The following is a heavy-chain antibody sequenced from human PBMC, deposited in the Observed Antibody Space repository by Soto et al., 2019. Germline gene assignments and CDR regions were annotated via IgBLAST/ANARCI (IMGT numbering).Heavy chain of an antibody. D-gene: IGHD3-9*01. CDR2: ISYDGSNK. V-gene: IGHV3-30-3*01. Sequence: GGSLRLSCADSGITFSSYAMHWVRQAPGKGLEWVAVISYDGSNKHYADSAKGRFTISRDNSKNTLYLQMNSLRAEDMAVYYCARDRTIFNYYYGMDVWGQGTTVTVSS. CDR1: GITFSSYA. J-gene: IGHJ6*02. CDR3: ARDRTIFNYYYGMDV.